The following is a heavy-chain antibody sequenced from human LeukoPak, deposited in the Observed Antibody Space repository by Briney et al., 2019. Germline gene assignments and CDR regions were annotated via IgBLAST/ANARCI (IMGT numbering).Heavy chain of an antibody. CDR2: ISWNSGSI. J-gene: IGHJ3*02. V-gene: IGHV3-9*01. CDR1: GFTFDDYA. D-gene: IGHD5-18*01. CDR3: AKEKYRYGYGYDASDI. Sequence: GRSLRLSCAASGFTFDDYAMHWVRQAPGKGLEWVSGISWNSGSIGYADSVKGRLTISRDNSKNTLYLQMNSLRAEDTAVYYCAKEKYRYGYGYDASDIWGQGTMVTVSS.